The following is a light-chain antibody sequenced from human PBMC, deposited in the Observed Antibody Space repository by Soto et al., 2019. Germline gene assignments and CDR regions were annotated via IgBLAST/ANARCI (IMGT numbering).Light chain of an antibody. CDR3: SSHAGSYTYV. CDR2: DVT. CDR1: SSDVGGFNY. V-gene: IGLV2-11*01. Sequence: QSALTQPRSVSGSPGQSVTISCTGTSSDVGGFNYVSWYQQHSGKAPKVMIYDVTKRPSGVPDRFSGSKSGNTASLTISGLQAEDEADYYCSSHAGSYTYVFGTGTKLTVL. J-gene: IGLJ1*01.